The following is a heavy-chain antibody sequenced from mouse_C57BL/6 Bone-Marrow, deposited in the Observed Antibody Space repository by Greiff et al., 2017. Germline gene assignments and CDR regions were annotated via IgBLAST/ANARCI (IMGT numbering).Heavy chain of an antibody. D-gene: IGHD1-1*01. CDR1: GYTFTDYY. CDR2: INPNNGGT. J-gene: IGHJ2*01. CDR3: ARQEDYYGSSYDYFDY. Sequence: VQLQQPGAELVKPGASVKISCKASGYTFTDYYMNWVKQSHGKSLEWIGDINPNNGGTSYNQKFKGKATLTVDKSSSTAYMELRSLTSEDSAVYYCARQEDYYGSSYDYFDYWGQGTTLTVSS. V-gene: IGHV1-26*01.